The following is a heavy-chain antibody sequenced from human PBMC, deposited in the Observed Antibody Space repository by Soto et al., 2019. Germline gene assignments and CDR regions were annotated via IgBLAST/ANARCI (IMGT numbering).Heavy chain of an antibody. CDR1: GFTFSNSA. V-gene: IGHV3-23*01. D-gene: IGHD3-10*01. Sequence: GGSLRLSCAASGFTFSNSALRWVRQAPGKGLEWVSSITDSGVSTYYTDSVKGRFTISRDNSRNTLYVQMNSLRADATAVYYCVAGQYFDYWGQGTLVTVSS. CDR2: ITDSGVST. CDR3: VAGQYFDY. J-gene: IGHJ4*02.